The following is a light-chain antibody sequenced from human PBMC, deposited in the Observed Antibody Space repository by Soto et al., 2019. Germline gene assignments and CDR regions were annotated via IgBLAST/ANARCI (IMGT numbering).Light chain of an antibody. CDR2: TAS. CDR3: TQYSSYPRT. V-gene: IGKV1D-16*01. J-gene: IGKJ5*01. CDR1: QGISTF. Sequence: DIQLTQSPSSLSASVGDRVTISCRASQGISTFLAWYQQKPGKAPKSLIKTASTLQSGVPSRFSGSGSDTDFILTISSLQPEDFATYDCTQYSSYPRTFGKGTRLDLK.